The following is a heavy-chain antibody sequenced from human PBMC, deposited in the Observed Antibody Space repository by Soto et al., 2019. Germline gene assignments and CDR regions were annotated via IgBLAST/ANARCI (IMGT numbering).Heavy chain of an antibody. CDR1: GGSISSGGYS. J-gene: IGHJ5*02. V-gene: IGHV4-30-2*01. CDR2: IYHSGST. Sequence: SETLSLTCAVSGGSISSGGYSWSWIRQPPGKGLEGIGYIYHSGSTYYNPSLKSRVTISVDRSKNQISLKLISVTATDTAVYYCARVRRDCSSTSCYWNTWFDPWGQEPWSPSPQ. D-gene: IGHD2-2*01. CDR3: ARVRRDCSSTSCYWNTWFDP.